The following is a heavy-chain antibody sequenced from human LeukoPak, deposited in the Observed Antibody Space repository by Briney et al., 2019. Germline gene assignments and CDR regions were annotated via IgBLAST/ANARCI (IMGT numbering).Heavy chain of an antibody. CDR2: IYYSGST. D-gene: IGHD5-24*01. V-gene: IGHV4-59*06. CDR1: GGSISSYY. Sequence: PSETLSLTCTVSGGSISSYYWSWIRQPPGKGLEWIGYIYYSGSTYYNPSLKSRVTISVDTSKNQFSLKLSSVTAADTAVYYCARDRKLGNWFDPWGQGTLVTVSS. J-gene: IGHJ5*02. CDR3: ARDRKLGNWFDP.